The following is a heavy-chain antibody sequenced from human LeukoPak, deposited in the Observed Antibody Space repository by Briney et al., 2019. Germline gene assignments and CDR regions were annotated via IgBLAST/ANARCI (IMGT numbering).Heavy chain of an antibody. CDR3: ARVRWLVQGGVDY. CDR1: GFTFSDYS. D-gene: IGHD6-19*01. CDR2: INHSGST. J-gene: IGHJ4*02. V-gene: IGHV4-34*01. Sequence: GSLRLSCAASGFTFSDYSMNWVRQPPGKGLEWIGEINHSGSTNYNPSLKSRVTISVDTSKNQFSLKLSSVTAADTAVYYCARVRWLVQGGVDYWGQGTLVTVSS.